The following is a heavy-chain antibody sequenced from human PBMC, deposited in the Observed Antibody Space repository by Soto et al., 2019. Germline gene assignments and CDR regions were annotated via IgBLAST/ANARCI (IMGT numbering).Heavy chain of an antibody. V-gene: IGHV3-33*01. CDR1: GFTFSSYG. Sequence: HPGGSLRLSCAASGFTFSSYGMHWVRQAPGKGLEWVAVIWYDGSNKYYADSVKGRFTISRDNSKNTLYLQMNSLRAEDTAVYYCARDDPRGGYSFKYGMDVWGQGTTVTVSS. J-gene: IGHJ6*02. D-gene: IGHD5-18*01. CDR3: ARDDPRGGYSFKYGMDV. CDR2: IWYDGSNK.